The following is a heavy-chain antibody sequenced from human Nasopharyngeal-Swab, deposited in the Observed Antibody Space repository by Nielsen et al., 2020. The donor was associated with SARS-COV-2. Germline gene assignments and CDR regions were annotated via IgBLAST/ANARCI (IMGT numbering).Heavy chain of an antibody. V-gene: IGHV4-30-4*08. CDR3: ARILTGYYKGYYYYGMDV. Sequence: SETLSLTCTVSGGSISSGGYYWSWIRQHPGKGLEWVGYIYYSGSTYYNPSLKSRVTISVDTSKNQFSLKLSSVTAADTAVYYCARILTGYYKGYYYYGMDVWGQGTTVTVSS. D-gene: IGHD3-9*01. J-gene: IGHJ6*02. CDR1: GGSISSGGYY. CDR2: IYYSGST.